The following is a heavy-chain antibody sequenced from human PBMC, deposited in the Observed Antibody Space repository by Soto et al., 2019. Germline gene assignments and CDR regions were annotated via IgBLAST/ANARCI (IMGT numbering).Heavy chain of an antibody. Sequence: PGESLKISCKGSGYSFTSYWIGWVRQMPGKGLEWMGIIYPGDSDTRYSPSFQGQVTISADKSISTAYLQWSSLKASDTAMYYRARTYYYGSGSYYSFDYWGQGTLVTVSS. CDR2: IYPGDSDT. V-gene: IGHV5-51*01. D-gene: IGHD3-10*01. CDR1: GYSFTSYW. J-gene: IGHJ4*02. CDR3: ARTYYYGSGSYYSFDY.